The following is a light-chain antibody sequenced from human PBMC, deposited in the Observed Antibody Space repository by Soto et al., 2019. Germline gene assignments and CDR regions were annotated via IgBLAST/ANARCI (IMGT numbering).Light chain of an antibody. Sequence: EIVLTQSPGTLSLSPEERATLSCRASQSSGSSYLAWYQQKPGQAPRLLIYGASTRATGIPDKFSSSGSGTDYTLTINRVAPEDFAVYYCQQYVSLPITFGHGIRLDIK. CDR3: QQYVSLPIT. V-gene: IGKV3-20*01. J-gene: IGKJ5*01. CDR2: GAS. CDR1: QSSGSSY.